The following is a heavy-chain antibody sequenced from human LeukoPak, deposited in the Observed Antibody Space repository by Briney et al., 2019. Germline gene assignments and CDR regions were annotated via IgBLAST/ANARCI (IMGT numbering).Heavy chain of an antibody. Sequence: PGGSLRLSCAASGFTFSSYWMHWVRQAPGKGLVWVSRINSDGSSTSYADSVKGRFTISRDNAKNTLYLQMNSLRAEDTAVYYCARSRNDDYGDYYYLDWGQGTLVTVSS. CDR1: GFTFSSYW. D-gene: IGHD4-17*01. J-gene: IGHJ4*02. V-gene: IGHV3-74*01. CDR2: INSDGSST. CDR3: ARSRNDDYGDYYYLD.